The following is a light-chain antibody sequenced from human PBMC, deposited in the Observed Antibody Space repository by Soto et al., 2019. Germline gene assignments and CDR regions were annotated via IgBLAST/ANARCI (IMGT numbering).Light chain of an antibody. CDR1: QGIRHD. Sequence: DIQMTQSPSSLSASVGDRVTITCRASQGIRHDLAWYQQKPGKAPRRLLYAASSLESGVPSRFSDSRSGTEFTLTISSLQPEDFATYYCIQHNIYPYTFGQGTKLEIK. CDR2: AAS. J-gene: IGKJ2*01. V-gene: IGKV1-17*01. CDR3: IQHNIYPYT.